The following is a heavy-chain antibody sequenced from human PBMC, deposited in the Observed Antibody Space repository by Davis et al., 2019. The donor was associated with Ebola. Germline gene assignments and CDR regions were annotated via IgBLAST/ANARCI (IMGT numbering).Heavy chain of an antibody. Sequence: GESLKISCAASGFTFSSYSMNWVRQAPGKGLEWVSSISSSSSYIYYADSVKGRFTISRDNAKNSLYLQMNSLRAEDTAVYYCARDPMRYSSGWKDYWGQGTLVTVSS. D-gene: IGHD6-19*01. CDR1: GFTFSSYS. V-gene: IGHV3-21*01. CDR3: ARDPMRYSSGWKDY. CDR2: ISSSSSYI. J-gene: IGHJ4*02.